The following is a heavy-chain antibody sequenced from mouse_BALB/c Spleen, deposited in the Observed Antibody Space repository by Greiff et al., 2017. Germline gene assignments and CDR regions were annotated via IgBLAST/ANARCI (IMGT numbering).Heavy chain of an antibody. CDR1: GYSITSDYA. D-gene: IGHD2-4*01. Sequence: EVQLQQSGPGLVKPSQSLSLTCTVTGYSITSDYAWNWIRQFPGNKLEWMGYISYSGSTSYNPSLKSRISITRDTSKNQFFLQLNSVTTEDTATYYCAKVGSTMITHYAMDYWGQGTSVTVSS. V-gene: IGHV3-2*02. CDR3: AKVGSTMITHYAMDY. J-gene: IGHJ4*01. CDR2: ISYSGST.